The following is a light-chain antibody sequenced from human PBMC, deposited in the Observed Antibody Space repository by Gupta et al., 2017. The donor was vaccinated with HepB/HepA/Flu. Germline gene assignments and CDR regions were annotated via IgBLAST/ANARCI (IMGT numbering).Light chain of an antibody. V-gene: IGKV1-39*01. Sequence: DIQMTQSPSSLSASVGDRVTITCRASQSISTHLNWYQQKPGKAPKVLIYAASSVQSGVPSRFSGSGSGTDFTLTISSLQPEDFATFYCQQRHSPPITFGGGTKVEIK. CDR1: QSISTH. CDR3: QQRHSPPIT. CDR2: AAS. J-gene: IGKJ4*01.